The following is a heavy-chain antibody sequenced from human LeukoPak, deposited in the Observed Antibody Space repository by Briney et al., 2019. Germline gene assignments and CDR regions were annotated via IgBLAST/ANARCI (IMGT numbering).Heavy chain of an antibody. V-gene: IGHV1-8*01. J-gene: IGHJ6*03. Sequence: GASVKVSCKASGYTFTSYDINWVRQATGQGLEWMGWMNPNSGNTGYAQKFQGRVTMTTDTSTSTAYMELRSLRSDDTAVYYCARVGDHRSPNYYYYYMDVWGKGTTVTVSS. D-gene: IGHD3-16*01. CDR3: ARVGDHRSPNYYYYYMDV. CDR1: GYTFTSYD. CDR2: MNPNSGNT.